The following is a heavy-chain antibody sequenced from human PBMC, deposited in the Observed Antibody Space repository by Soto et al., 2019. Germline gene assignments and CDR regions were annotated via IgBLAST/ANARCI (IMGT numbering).Heavy chain of an antibody. V-gene: IGHV3-30*18. CDR3: AKDAAAGCLY. CDR2: ISYDGSNK. CDR1: GFTFSSYG. D-gene: IGHD6-13*01. J-gene: IGHJ4*02. Sequence: PGESLKISCAASGFTFSSYGMHWVRQAPGKGLEWVAVISYDGSNKYYADSVKGRFTISRDNSKNTLYLQMNSLRAEDTAVYYCAKDAAAGCLYWGQGTLVTVSS.